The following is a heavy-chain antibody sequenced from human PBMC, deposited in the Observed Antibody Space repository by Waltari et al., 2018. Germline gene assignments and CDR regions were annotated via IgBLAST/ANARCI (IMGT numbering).Heavy chain of an antibody. CDR3: ARDSWSNWFDP. CDR1: GGSFSGYY. J-gene: IGHJ5*02. CDR2: INHSGST. Sequence: QVQLQQWGAGLLKPSETLSLTCAVYGGSFSGYYWIWIRQPPGKGLEWIGEINHSGSTNYNPSLKSRVTISVDTSKNQFSLKLSSVTAADTAVYYCARDSWSNWFDPWGQGTLVTVSS. D-gene: IGHD6-13*01. V-gene: IGHV4-34*01.